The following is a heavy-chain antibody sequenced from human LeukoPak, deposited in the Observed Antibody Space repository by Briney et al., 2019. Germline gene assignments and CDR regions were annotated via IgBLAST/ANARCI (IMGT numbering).Heavy chain of an antibody. CDR3: AKSLPYSRYRVQGYYAFDI. CDR2: ISYDGSNK. V-gene: IGHV3-30*18. Sequence: PGRSLRLSCAASGFTFSSYGMHWVRQAPGKGLEWVADISYDGSNKYYADSVKGRFTISRDNSKNTLYLQMNSLRAEDTAAYYCAKSLPYSRYRVQGYYAFDIWGQGTMVTVSS. D-gene: IGHD3-10*01. J-gene: IGHJ3*02. CDR1: GFTFSSYG.